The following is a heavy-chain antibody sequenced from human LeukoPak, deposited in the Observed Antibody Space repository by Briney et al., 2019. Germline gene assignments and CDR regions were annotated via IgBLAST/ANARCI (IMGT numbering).Heavy chain of an antibody. D-gene: IGHD3-22*01. V-gene: IGHV3-30*04. CDR2: ISYDGSNK. CDR3: ARDEGPITMTLDY. J-gene: IGHJ4*02. Sequence: GGSLRLSCAASGFTFSSYAMHWVRQAPGKGLEWVAVISYDGSNKYYADSVKGRFTISRDNSKNTLYLQMNSLRAEDTAVYYCARDEGPITMTLDYWGQGTLVTVSS. CDR1: GFTFSSYA.